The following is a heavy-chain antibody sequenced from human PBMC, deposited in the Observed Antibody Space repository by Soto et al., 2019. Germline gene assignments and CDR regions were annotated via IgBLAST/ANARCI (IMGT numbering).Heavy chain of an antibody. CDR2: IYYSGST. CDR1: GGSISSSGYY. V-gene: IGHV4-39*01. D-gene: IGHD3-10*01. CDR3: ARRPYYGSGSIFDY. J-gene: IGHJ4*02. Sequence: SETLSLTCTVSGGSISSSGYYWGWIRQPPGKGLEWIGNIYYSGSTNYNPSLKSRVTISVDTSKNQFSLKVSSVTAADTAVYYCARRPYYGSGSIFDYWGQGTLVTVSS.